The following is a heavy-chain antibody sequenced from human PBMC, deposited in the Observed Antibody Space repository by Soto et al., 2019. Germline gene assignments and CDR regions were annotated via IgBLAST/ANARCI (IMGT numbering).Heavy chain of an antibody. CDR2: ISYDGSNK. D-gene: IGHD3-22*01. V-gene: IGHV3-30*18. CDR1: GFTFSSYG. J-gene: IGHJ4*02. CDR3: AKPNYYDSSGYYYVGGPFDY. Sequence: HPGGSLRLSCAASGFTFSSYGMHWVRQAPGKGLEWVAVISYDGSNKYYADSVKGRLTISRDNSKNTLYLQMNSLRAEDTAVYYCAKPNYYDSSGYYYVGGPFDYWGQGTLVTV.